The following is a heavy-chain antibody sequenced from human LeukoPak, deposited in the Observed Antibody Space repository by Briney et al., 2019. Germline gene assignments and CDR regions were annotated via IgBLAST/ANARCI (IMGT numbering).Heavy chain of an antibody. CDR3: ARDGDSYYYDSSGYPGIDY. J-gene: IGHJ4*02. V-gene: IGHV1-2*02. CDR2: INPNSGGP. Sequence: VKVSCKASGYTFTGYYMHWVRQAPGQGLEWMGWINPNSGGPNYAQKFQGRVTMTRDTSISTAYMELSRLRSDDTAVHYCARDGDSYYYDSSGYPGIDYWGQGTLVTVSS. CDR1: GYTFTGYY. D-gene: IGHD3-22*01.